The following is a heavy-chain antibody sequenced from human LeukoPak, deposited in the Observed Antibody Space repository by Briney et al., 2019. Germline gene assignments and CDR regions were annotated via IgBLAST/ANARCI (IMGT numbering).Heavy chain of an antibody. CDR3: TRGYYHYGLDV. J-gene: IGHJ6*02. Sequence: ASVKVPCKASGYTFTTYDINWVRQAPGQGLEWLGWVSPSSGNSGYAQSFQDRVTMTRDITDSTAYMELRSLRSNDTAVYFCTRGYYHYGLDVWGQGTTVTASS. V-gene: IGHV1-8*02. CDR2: VSPSSGNS. CDR1: GYTFTTYD.